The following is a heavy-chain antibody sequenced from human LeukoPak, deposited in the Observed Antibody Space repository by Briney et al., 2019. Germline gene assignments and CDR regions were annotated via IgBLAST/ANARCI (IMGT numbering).Heavy chain of an antibody. CDR3: ARARIDY. V-gene: IGHV3-7*04. Sequence: GGSLRLSCVGSGFTFRSYWMSWVRQAPGKGLEWVANIKDDGSETYSVDSVKGRFTISRDKAKNSLYLKMGSLRAEDTAVYYCARARIDYGGQGTLVTVSS. J-gene: IGHJ4*02. D-gene: IGHD1-14*01. CDR1: GFTFRSYW. CDR2: IKDDGSET.